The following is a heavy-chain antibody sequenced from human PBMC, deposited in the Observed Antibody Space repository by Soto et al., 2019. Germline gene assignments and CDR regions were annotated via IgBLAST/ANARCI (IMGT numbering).Heavy chain of an antibody. Sequence: NPSETLSLTCTVSGGSISSGGYYWSWIRQHPGKGLEWIGYIYYSGSTYYNPSLKSRVTISVDTSKNQFSLKLSSVTAADTAVYYCARTGYYYDSYGNYYFDYWGQGTLVTVS. J-gene: IGHJ4*02. D-gene: IGHD3-22*01. CDR2: IYYSGST. CDR1: GGSISSGGYY. V-gene: IGHV4-31*03. CDR3: ARTGYYYDSYGNYYFDY.